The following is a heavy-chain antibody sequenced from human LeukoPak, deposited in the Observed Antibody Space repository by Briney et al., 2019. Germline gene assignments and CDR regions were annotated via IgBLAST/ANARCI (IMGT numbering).Heavy chain of an antibody. V-gene: IGHV4-59*08. CDR3: ARVRATLFGVAMDYMDV. CDR2: IYYSGST. D-gene: IGHD3-3*01. J-gene: IGHJ6*03. Sequence: PSEALSLTCTVSGGSISSYYWSWIRQPPGKGLDWIGYIYYSGSTYYKPSLKSRVTISVDTSKNQLSLKLSSVTAADTAVYYCARVRATLFGVAMDYMDVWGKGTTVTVSS. CDR1: GGSISSYY.